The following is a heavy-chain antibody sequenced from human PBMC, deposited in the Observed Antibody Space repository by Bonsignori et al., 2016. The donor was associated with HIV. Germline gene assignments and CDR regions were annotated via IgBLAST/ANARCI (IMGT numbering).Heavy chain of an antibody. CDR3: ARGRPTVRGGPWFDT. CDR2: ISHVGSA. D-gene: IGHD4-11*01. Sequence: QVQLQESGPGVVQPEQALSLNCSVSNASVTSEKIYWTWLRQSPGGGLEWIGDISHVGSASYNPSLRSRATIAVDTRKNRVSLKLTSMLGADAAIYYCARGRPTVRGGPWFDTWGRGIHITVSS. V-gene: IGHV4-30-4*01. CDR1: NASVTSEKIY. J-gene: IGHJ5*02.